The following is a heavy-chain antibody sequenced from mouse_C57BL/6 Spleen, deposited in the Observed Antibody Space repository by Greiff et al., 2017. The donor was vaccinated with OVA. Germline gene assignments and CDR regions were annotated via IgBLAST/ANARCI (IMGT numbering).Heavy chain of an antibody. V-gene: IGHV1-42*01. D-gene: IGHD1-1*01. CDR3: ARRGVVATDAMDY. Sequence: EVQLQQSGPELVKPGASVKISCKASGYSFTGYYMNWVKQSPEKSLEWIGEINPSTGGTTYNQKFKAKATLTVDKSSSTAYMQLKSLTSEDSAVYYCARRGVVATDAMDYWGQGTSDTVSS. CDR1: GYSFTGYY. CDR2: INPSTGGT. J-gene: IGHJ4*01.